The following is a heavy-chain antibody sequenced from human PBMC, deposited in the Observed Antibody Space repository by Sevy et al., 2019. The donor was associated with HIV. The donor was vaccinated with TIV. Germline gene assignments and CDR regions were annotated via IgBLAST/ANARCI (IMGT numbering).Heavy chain of an antibody. CDR3: ARDTMTTITTKAFDI. D-gene: IGHD4-4*01. J-gene: IGHJ3*02. V-gene: IGHV1-69*13. Sequence: ASVKVSCKASGDTFSSYAISWVRQAPGQGLEWVGGIIPIFGTANYAQKFQGRVTITADESTTTGYMELSSLRSEDTAVYYCARDTMTTITTKAFDIWGQGTMVTVSS. CDR1: GDTFSSYA. CDR2: IIPIFGTA.